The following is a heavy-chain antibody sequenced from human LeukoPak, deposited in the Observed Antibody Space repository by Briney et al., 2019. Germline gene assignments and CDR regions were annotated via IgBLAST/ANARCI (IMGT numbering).Heavy chain of an antibody. V-gene: IGHV4-59*01. Sequence: SETLSLTCTVSNGSISSYYWSWIRQPPGKGLEWIGYIYYSGSTKYNPSLKSRVTISLDTSKNQFSLTLSSVTAADTAVYYCARGCRYCSSTSCYVKHYFDYWGQGTLVTVSS. D-gene: IGHD2-2*01. CDR2: IYYSGST. J-gene: IGHJ4*02. CDR1: NGSISSYY. CDR3: ARGCRYCSSTSCYVKHYFDY.